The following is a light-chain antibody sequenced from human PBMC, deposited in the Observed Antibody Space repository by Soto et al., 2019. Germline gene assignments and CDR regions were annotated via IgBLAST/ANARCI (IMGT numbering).Light chain of an antibody. J-gene: IGKJ1*01. V-gene: IGKV3-15*01. CDR2: GAS. Sequence: VMTQSPATLSVSPGERATLSCRASQNLRSSLAWYQQKPGQAPRLLIYGASTRATGIPARFSGSGSGTEFNLTISSLQSEDFEVYFCQQYNIWPQTFGQGTKV. CDR3: QQYNIWPQT. CDR1: QNLRSS.